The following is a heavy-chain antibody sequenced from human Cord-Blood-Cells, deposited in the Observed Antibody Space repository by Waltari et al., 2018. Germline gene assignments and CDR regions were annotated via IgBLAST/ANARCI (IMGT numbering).Heavy chain of an antibody. V-gene: IGHV4-39*01. CDR1: GGSISSSSYY. CDR3: ARPQWGYFDWLFAFDI. CDR2: IYYSGST. Sequence: QLQLQESGRGLVKPSETLSLTCTVSGGSISSSSYYWGWIRQPPGEGLEWIGSIYYSGSTYYNPSLKSRVTISVDTSKNQFSLKLSSVTAADTAVYYCARPQWGYFDWLFAFDIWGQGTMVTVSS. D-gene: IGHD3-9*01. J-gene: IGHJ3*02.